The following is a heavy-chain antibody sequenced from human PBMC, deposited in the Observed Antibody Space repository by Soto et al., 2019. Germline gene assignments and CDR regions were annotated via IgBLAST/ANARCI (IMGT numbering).Heavy chain of an antibody. J-gene: IGHJ4*02. D-gene: IGHD3-16*01. CDR3: ASVPDDYILPDG. V-gene: IGHV3-48*01. CDR2: ISSSSSTI. Sequence: EVQLVESGGGLVQPGGSLRLSCAASGFTFSSYSMNWVRQAPGKGLEWVSYISSSSSTIYYADSVKGRFTISRDNAKNTLYLQMNSLRAEDTAVYYWASVPDDYILPDGWGQGTLVTVSS. CDR1: GFTFSSYS.